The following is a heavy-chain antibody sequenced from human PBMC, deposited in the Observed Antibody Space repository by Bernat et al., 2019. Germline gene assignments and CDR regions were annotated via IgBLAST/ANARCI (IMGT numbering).Heavy chain of an antibody. V-gene: IGHV4-38-2*01. D-gene: IGHD3-9*01. J-gene: IGHJ3*02. CDR1: GFSISSGLY. Sequence: QVQLQESGPGLVKPSETLSLTCAVSGFSISSGLYWGWIRQPPGKGLEWIGSLYHYGSGNYNPSLKSRVSISVDMSKNQFSLRLSSVTAADTAVYYCARSNYDMLTGYYIAFGIWGQGTMVTVSS. CDR2: LYHYGSG. CDR3: ARSNYDMLTGYYIAFGI.